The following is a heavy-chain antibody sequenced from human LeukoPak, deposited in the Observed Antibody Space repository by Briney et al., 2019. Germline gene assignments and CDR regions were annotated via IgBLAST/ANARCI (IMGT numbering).Heavy chain of an antibody. Sequence: ASVKVSCKASGYTFTSYGISWVRQAPGQGLEWMGWISGYNGNTNYAQKLQGRVTMTTDTSTSTAYMELRSLRSEDTAIYYCARDNSVGDHAWWFDPWGQGTLVTVSS. J-gene: IGHJ5*02. CDR1: GYTFTSYG. CDR2: ISGYNGNT. CDR3: ARDNSVGDHAWWFDP. V-gene: IGHV1-18*01. D-gene: IGHD1-26*01.